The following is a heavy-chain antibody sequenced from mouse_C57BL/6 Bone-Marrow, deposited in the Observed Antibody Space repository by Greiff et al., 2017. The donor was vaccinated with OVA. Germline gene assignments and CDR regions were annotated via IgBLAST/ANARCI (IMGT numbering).Heavy chain of an antibody. CDR1: GYTFTDYN. V-gene: IGHV1-18*01. J-gene: IGHJ2*01. CDR3: ARSRYNFDY. D-gene: IGHD1-3*01. Sequence: AQLQQSGPELVKPGASVKIPCKASGYTFTDYNMDWVKQSHGKSLEWIGDINPNNGGTIYNQKFKGKATLTVDKSSSTAYMELCSLTSEDTAVYYCARSRYNFDYWGQGTTLTVSS. CDR2: INPNNGGT.